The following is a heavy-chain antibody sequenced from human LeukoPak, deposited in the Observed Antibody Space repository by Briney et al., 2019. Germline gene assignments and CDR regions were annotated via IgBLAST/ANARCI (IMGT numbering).Heavy chain of an antibody. Sequence: PGASLRLSCAASGLIFSSYVMSWVRQAPGKGLEWVSGITGSGGSTYYADSLKGRFTISRDNSKNTLYLQMNSLRAEDTAVYYCAPGSSYYYLDYFDYWGQGTLVTVSS. CDR3: APGSSYYYLDYFDY. D-gene: IGHD3-22*01. CDR1: GLIFSSYV. V-gene: IGHV3-23*01. J-gene: IGHJ4*02. CDR2: ITGSGGST.